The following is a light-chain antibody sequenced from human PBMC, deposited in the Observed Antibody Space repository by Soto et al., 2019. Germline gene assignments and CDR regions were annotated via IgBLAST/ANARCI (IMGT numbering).Light chain of an antibody. V-gene: IGKV1-5*01. CDR2: DAS. CDR3: KQYNSYPWT. Sequence: DIQMTQSPSTLSASVGDRVTITCRASQSISSWLAWYQQKPGKAPKLLIYDASSLESGVPSRFSGSGSGTEFIFTISSLQPDDFATYYCKQYNSYPWTLGQGTKV. CDR1: QSISSW. J-gene: IGKJ1*01.